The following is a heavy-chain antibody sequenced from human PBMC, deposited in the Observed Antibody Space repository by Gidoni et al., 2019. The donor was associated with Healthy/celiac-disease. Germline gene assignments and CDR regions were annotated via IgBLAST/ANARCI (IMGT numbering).Heavy chain of an antibody. Sequence: EVQLVESGGGLVQPGGSLRLSCAASGFTVSSNYMSWVRQAPGKGLEWVSVIYSGGSTYYADSVKGRLTISRDNSKKTLYLQMNSLRAEDTAVYYCARYYYDSSGYYYGNYYFDYWGQGTLVTVSS. V-gene: IGHV3-66*01. CDR1: GFTVSSNY. D-gene: IGHD3-22*01. J-gene: IGHJ4*02. CDR3: ARYYYDSSGYYYGNYYFDY. CDR2: IYSGGST.